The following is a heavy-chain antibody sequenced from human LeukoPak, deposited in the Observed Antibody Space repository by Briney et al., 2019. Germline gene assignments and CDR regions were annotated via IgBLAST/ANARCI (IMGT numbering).Heavy chain of an antibody. CDR2: IDPSDSYP. J-gene: IGHJ3*02. Sequence: GESLKISCKASGSSFTSYWISWVRQMAGKGLEWMGNIDPSDSYPNYSPSSRAHVTTSADKSISTAYLQWSSLKASDTAMYYCARQGGSYRAFDIWGQGTMVTVSS. CDR1: GSSFTSYW. CDR3: ARQGGSYRAFDI. D-gene: IGHD1-26*01. V-gene: IGHV5-10-1*01.